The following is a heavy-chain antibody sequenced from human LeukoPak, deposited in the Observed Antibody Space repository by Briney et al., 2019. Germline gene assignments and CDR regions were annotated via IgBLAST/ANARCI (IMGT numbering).Heavy chain of an antibody. CDR3: AREDTAMASQAFDY. J-gene: IGHJ4*02. V-gene: IGHV4-61*02. CDR2: IYTSGST. Sequence: SQTLSLTCTVSGGSISSGSYYWSWIRQPAGKGLEWIGRIYTSGSTNYNPSLKSRVTISVDTSKNQFSLKLSSVTAADTAVYYCAREDTAMASQAFDYWGQGTLVTVSS. CDR1: GGSISSGSYY. D-gene: IGHD5-18*01.